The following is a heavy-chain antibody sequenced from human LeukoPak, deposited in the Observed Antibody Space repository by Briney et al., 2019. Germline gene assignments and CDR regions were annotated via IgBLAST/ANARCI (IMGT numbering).Heavy chain of an antibody. D-gene: IGHD2-2*01. CDR2: ISSSGSTI. CDR1: GFTFSDYY. V-gene: IGHV3-11*04. CDR3: AKRTLNCSSTSCYLVDAFDI. Sequence: GGSLRLSCAASGFTFSDYYMSWIRQAPGKGLEWVSYISSSGSTIYYADSVKGRFTISRDNAKNSLYLQMNSLRAEDTAVYYCAKRTLNCSSTSCYLVDAFDIWGQGTMVTVSS. J-gene: IGHJ3*02.